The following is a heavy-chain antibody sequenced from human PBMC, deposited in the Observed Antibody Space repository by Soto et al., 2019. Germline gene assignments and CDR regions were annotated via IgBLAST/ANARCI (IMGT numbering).Heavy chain of an antibody. CDR2: IDYSGSA. J-gene: IGHJ3*01. CDR3: ARTGIVGAGGAFDV. V-gene: IGHV4-31*03. CDR1: RDSIKRGGYL. Sequence: QVQLQESGPGLLKPSQTLSLTCTDSRDSIKRGGYLWAWLRQHPGKGPEWIGNIDYSGSAFYNPSLKSRVIMSIDTPQNEFSLRLSSVTAADTAVYYCARTGIVGAGGAFDVWGQGTTVTVSS. D-gene: IGHD1-26*01.